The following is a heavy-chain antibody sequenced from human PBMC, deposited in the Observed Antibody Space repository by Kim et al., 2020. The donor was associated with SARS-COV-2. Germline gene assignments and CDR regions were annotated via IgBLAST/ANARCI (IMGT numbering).Heavy chain of an antibody. J-gene: IGHJ4*02. CDR1: GFTFSSYA. D-gene: IGHD6-13*01. V-gene: IGHV3-30-3*01. CDR3: ARDGPGEAADRVGSLFDY. Sequence: GGSLRLSCAASGFTFSSYAMHWVRQAPGKGLEWVAVISYDGSNKYYADSVKGRFTISRDNSKNTLYLQMNSLRAEDTAVYYCARDGPGEAADRVGSLFDYWGQGTLVTVSS. CDR2: ISYDGSNK.